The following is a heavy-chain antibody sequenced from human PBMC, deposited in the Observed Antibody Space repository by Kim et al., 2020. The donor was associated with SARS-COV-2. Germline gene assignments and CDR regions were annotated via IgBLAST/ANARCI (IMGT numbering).Heavy chain of an antibody. CDR3: ARDLYSSNTFDV. J-gene: IGHJ3*01. V-gene: IGHV3-53*01. Sequence: GGSLRLSCTVSGITVSGNHMTWVRQVPGKGLEWVSVIYSSGSVNYGDSAKGRFTISRDNSKNTLYLQMNSLSAEDTAVYYCARDLYSSNTFDVWGQGTMVTVSS. CDR1: GITVSGNH. CDR2: IYSSGSV. D-gene: IGHD2-21*01.